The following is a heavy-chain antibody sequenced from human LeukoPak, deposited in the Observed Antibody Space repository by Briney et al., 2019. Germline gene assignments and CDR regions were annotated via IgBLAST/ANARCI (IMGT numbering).Heavy chain of an antibody. Sequence: SETLSLTCTVSGASVSSTSYYWGWIRQPPGKGLEWIGSIYYSGSTYYNPSLKSRVTISVDTSKNQFSLELSSVTAADTAVYYCGRGRGPSARYWYLDLWGRGTLVTVSS. CDR2: IYYSGST. J-gene: IGHJ2*01. V-gene: IGHV4-39*01. CDR1: GASVSSTSYY. D-gene: IGHD3-16*01. CDR3: GRGRGPSARYWYLDL.